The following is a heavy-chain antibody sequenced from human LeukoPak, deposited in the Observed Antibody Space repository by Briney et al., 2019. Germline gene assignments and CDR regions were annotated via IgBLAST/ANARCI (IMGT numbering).Heavy chain of an antibody. CDR2: IWHDENKK. Sequence: GGSLRLSCAASGFRFSSYGMHWVRQAPGKGLEWVAVIWHDENKKYYGDSVKGRFTISRDNSRNTLYLQMSSLRAEDTAVYYCARDHGSGSCPLDYWGQGTLVTVSS. CDR1: GFRFSSYG. V-gene: IGHV3-33*01. CDR3: ARDHGSGSCPLDY. J-gene: IGHJ4*02. D-gene: IGHD3-10*01.